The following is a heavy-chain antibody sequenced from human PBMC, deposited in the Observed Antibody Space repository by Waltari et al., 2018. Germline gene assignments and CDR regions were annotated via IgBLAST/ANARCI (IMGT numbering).Heavy chain of an antibody. D-gene: IGHD4-17*01. V-gene: IGHV3-74*01. CDR2: SNSDGSSI. CDR1: EFTFSLYW. J-gene: IGHJ2*01. CDR3: ARGARRTSQTTGWWYFDL. Sequence: EVQLVESGGGSVQPGGPLRLSCQASEFTFSLYWLHWVRQVPGKGLEWVSRSNSDGSSISYADSVKGRFTISKDNARNTVYLQMNSLRAEDTAIYYCARGARRTSQTTGWWYFDLWGRGTLLTVSS.